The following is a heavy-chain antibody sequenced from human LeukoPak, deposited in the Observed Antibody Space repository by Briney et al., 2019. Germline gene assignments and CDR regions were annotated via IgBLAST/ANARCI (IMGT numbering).Heavy chain of an antibody. J-gene: IGHJ5*02. CDR1: GFTFTSSA. D-gene: IGHD3-22*01. V-gene: IGHV1-58*01. CDR3: AAGLGESSGYYYVFGLS. CDR2: IVVGSGNT. Sequence: ASVKVSCKASGFTFTSSAVQWVRQARGQRLEWIGWIVVGSGNTNYAQKFQERVTSSRDMSTSTAYMELSSLRSEDTAVYYCAAGLGESSGYYYVFGLSWGQGTLVTVSS.